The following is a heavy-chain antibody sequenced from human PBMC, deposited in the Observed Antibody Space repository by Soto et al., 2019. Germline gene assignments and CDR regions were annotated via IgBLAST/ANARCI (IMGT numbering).Heavy chain of an antibody. Sequence: QITLKESGPTLVKPTQTLTLTCTFSGFSLSTSGVGVGWIRQPPGQALQWLALIYWDDDKRYSPSLRSTLTITKDTSKPQVVLTMTNMDPVDTATYYCAHTGSMTTVTKGAFAIWGQGTMVTVSS. CDR2: IYWDDDK. CDR3: AHTGSMTTVTKGAFAI. CDR1: GFSLSTSGVG. V-gene: IGHV2-5*02. D-gene: IGHD4-17*01. J-gene: IGHJ3*02.